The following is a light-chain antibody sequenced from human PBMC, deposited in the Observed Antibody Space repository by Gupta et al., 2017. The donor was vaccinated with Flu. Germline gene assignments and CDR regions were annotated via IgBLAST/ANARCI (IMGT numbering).Light chain of an antibody. CDR1: QSGLYNSNNKNY. Sequence: DILMTQSPDSLAVSLGERATINCKSSQSGLYNSNNKNYLAWYQQKPGQPPKLLIYWASTRESGVPDRFSGSGSGTDFTLTISSLQAEDVAVYYCQQDDSTPRTFGQGTKVEIK. V-gene: IGKV4-1*01. J-gene: IGKJ1*01. CDR3: QQDDSTPRT. CDR2: WAS.